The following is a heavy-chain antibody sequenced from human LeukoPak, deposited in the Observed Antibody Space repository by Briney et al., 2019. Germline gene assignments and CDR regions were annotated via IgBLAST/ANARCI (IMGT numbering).Heavy chain of an antibody. CDR1: GFKFRDYY. D-gene: IGHD3-22*01. J-gene: IGHJ5*02. V-gene: IGHV3-11*01. CDR3: ARGGWSRGWFDP. CDR2: ISMSGSVI. Sequence: PGGSLRLSCAASGFKFRDYYMSWIRRAPGKGLEWISYISMSGSVIQYSDSVKGRFTTSRDNVKNSLHLQMDSLRVDDTAVYYCARGGWSRGWFDPWGQGTLVSVSS.